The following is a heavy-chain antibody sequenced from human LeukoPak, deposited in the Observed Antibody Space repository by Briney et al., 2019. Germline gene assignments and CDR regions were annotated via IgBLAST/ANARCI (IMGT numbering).Heavy chain of an antibody. J-gene: IGHJ4*02. CDR3: ARTRAAPGSHFDY. D-gene: IGHD6-13*01. CDR1: GFTFSSYS. V-gene: IGHV3-48*04. CDR2: ISSSSSII. Sequence: GGSLRLSCAASGFTFSSYSMNWVRQAPGKGLEWVSYISSSSSIIYYADSVKSRFTISRDNAKNSLYLQMNSLRAEDTAVYYCARTRAAPGSHFDYWGQGTLVTVSS.